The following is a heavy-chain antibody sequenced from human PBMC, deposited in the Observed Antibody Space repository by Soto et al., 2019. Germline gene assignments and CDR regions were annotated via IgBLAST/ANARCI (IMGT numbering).Heavy chain of an antibody. Sequence: PQDSLILSCTASGLTFISCAMRLVLLVLGKGLEWVSGISGSGGSAYYADSVKGRFTISRDNSKNTLYLQMDSLRAEDTAVYYCAKRNVRRRRRLGPFDYWGQRTVGTVSS. CDR3: AKRNVRRRRRLGPFDY. CDR2: ISGSGGSA. V-gene: IGHV3-23*01. CDR1: GLTFISCA. D-gene: IGHD3-10*02. J-gene: IGHJ4*02.